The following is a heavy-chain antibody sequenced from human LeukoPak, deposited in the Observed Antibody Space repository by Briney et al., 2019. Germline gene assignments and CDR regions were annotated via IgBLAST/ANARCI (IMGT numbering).Heavy chain of an antibody. Sequence: PGRSLILSCAASGFTFSSYGMHWLRQAPGKGLEWVAVIWYDGSNKYYADSVKGRFTISRDNSKNTLYLQMNSLRAEDTAVYYCARDRYYDAFDIWGQGTMVTVSS. J-gene: IGHJ3*02. CDR3: ARDRYYDAFDI. CDR1: GFTFSSYG. V-gene: IGHV3-33*01. D-gene: IGHD2/OR15-2a*01. CDR2: IWYDGSNK.